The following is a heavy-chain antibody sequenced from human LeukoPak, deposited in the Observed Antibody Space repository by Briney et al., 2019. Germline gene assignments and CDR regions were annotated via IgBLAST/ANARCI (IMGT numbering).Heavy chain of an antibody. D-gene: IGHD3-9*01. V-gene: IGHV4-59*02. CDR3: ARKRSFDL. J-gene: IGHJ4*02. Sequence: SETLSLTCSVSGDSVSRYYWSWIRQPPGKRLEWIGCIYYNESATYNPSLKSRVTISLDTSKNQFFLKLSSVTAADTAVYYCARKRSFDLWGQGTLVTVSS. CDR1: GDSVSRYY. CDR2: IYYNESA.